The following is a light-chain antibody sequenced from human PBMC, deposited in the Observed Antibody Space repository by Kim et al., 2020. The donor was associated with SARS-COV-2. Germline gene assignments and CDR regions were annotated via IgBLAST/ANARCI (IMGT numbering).Light chain of an antibody. Sequence: QSALTQPASMSGSLGQSFTISCTGTSSDVGSYNLVSWYQQHPGKAPKLMIYEVSKRPSGISDRFSGSKSGDKASLTISGLQAEDEADYYCCSYAGSSTYVFGTGTKVTVL. CDR2: EVS. CDR1: SSDVGSYNL. V-gene: IGLV2-23*02. CDR3: CSYAGSSTYV. J-gene: IGLJ1*01.